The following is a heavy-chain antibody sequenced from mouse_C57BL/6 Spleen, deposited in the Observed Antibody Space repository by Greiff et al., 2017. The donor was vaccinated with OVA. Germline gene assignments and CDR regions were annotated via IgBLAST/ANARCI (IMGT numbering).Heavy chain of an antibody. Sequence: VQLQQPGAELVMPGASVKLSCKASGYTFTSYWMHWVKQRPGQGLEWIGEIDPSDSYTNYNQKFKGKSTLTVDKSSSTAYMQLSSLTSEDSAVYYCARRSRLRYFDVWGTGTTVTVSS. CDR1: GYTFTSYW. J-gene: IGHJ1*03. CDR3: ARRSRLRYFDV. CDR2: IDPSDSYT. V-gene: IGHV1-69*01.